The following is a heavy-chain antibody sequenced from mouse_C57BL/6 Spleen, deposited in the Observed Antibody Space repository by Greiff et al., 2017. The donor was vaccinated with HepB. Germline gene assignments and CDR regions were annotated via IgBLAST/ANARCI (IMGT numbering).Heavy chain of an antibody. D-gene: IGHD4-1*01. Sequence: DVKLVESEGGLVQPGSSMKLSCTASGFTFSDYYMAWVRQVPEKGLEWVANINYDGSSTYYLDSLKSRFIISRDNAKNILYLQMSSLKSEDTATYYCARVGTGYYAMDYWGQGTSVTVSS. J-gene: IGHJ4*01. CDR2: INYDGSST. CDR3: ARVGTGYYAMDY. CDR1: GFTFSDYY. V-gene: IGHV5-16*01.